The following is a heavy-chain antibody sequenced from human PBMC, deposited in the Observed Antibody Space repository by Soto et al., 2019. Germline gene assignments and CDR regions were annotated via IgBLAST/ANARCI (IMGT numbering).Heavy chain of an antibody. D-gene: IGHD3-10*01. CDR2: ISGSGGST. CDR1: GFTFSSYA. Sequence: GGSLRLSCAASGFTFSSYAMSWVRQAPGKGLEWVSAISGSGGSTYYADSVKGRFTISRDNSKNTLYLQMNSLRAEDTAVYYCAKGGSYYYGSGSYYPHDYWGQGTLVTVSS. V-gene: IGHV3-23*01. J-gene: IGHJ4*02. CDR3: AKGGSYYYGSGSYYPHDY.